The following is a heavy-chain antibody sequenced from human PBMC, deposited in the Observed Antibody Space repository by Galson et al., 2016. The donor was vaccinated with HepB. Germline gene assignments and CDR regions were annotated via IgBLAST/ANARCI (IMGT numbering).Heavy chain of an antibody. Sequence: SETLSLTCGVCGGSFSGFYWTWIRQSPGKGLEWIGEINHSGTTNYNPSLKSRVTMSVDTSKSHFSLKLSSVTAADTAVYYCARGYYYDSSGSYSYYYYMNVWGKGTTVTVSS. CDR1: GGSFSGFY. CDR3: ARGYYYDSSGSYSYYYYMNV. D-gene: IGHD3-22*01. J-gene: IGHJ6*03. CDR2: INHSGTT. V-gene: IGHV4-34*01.